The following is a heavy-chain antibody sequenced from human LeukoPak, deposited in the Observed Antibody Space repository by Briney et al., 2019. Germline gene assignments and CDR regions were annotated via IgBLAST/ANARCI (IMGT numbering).Heavy chain of an antibody. Sequence: PSETLSLTCTASGGSISSGGYYWSWIRQHPGKGLEWIGYIYYSGSTYYNPSLKSRVTISVDTSKNQFSLKLSSVTAADTAVYYCARAGSYYRNLGYWGQGTLVTVSS. CDR2: IYYSGST. D-gene: IGHD1-26*01. CDR1: GGSISSGGYY. J-gene: IGHJ4*02. V-gene: IGHV4-31*03. CDR3: ARAGSYYRNLGY.